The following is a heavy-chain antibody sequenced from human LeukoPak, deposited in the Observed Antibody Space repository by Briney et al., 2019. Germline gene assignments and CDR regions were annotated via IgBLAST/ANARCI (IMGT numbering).Heavy chain of an antibody. CDR3: ARADFWSGYSVNFDY. CDR1: GFTFSSYW. CDR2: VKQDGSEK. V-gene: IGHV3-7*01. D-gene: IGHD3-3*01. J-gene: IGHJ4*02. Sequence: GGSLRLSCAASGFTFSSYWMSWVRQAPGKGLEWVANVKQDGSEKYYVDSVKGRFTISRGNAKNSLYLQMNSLRAEDTAVYYCARADFWSGYSVNFDYWGQGTLVTVSS.